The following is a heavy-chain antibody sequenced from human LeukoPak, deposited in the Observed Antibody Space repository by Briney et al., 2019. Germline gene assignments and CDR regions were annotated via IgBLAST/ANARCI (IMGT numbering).Heavy chain of an antibody. Sequence: SQTLSLTCTVSGGSISNGDYYWSWIRQPPGKGLEWIGYIYYSGSTYYNPSLKSRVTISVDTSKNQFSLKLSSVTAADTAVYYCARVLSYKQWLFDYWGQGTLVTVSS. V-gene: IGHV4-30-4*08. CDR1: GGSISNGDYY. CDR2: IYYSGST. CDR3: ARVLSYKQWLFDY. D-gene: IGHD6-19*01. J-gene: IGHJ4*02.